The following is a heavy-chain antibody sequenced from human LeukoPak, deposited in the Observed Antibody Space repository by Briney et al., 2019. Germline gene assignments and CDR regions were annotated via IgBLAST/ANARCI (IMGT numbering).Heavy chain of an antibody. V-gene: IGHV3-30*02. D-gene: IGHD2-2*01. CDR2: IRYDGSNK. CDR3: ATLGVVPAVRGIDY. Sequence: GGSLRLSCAASGFTFSSYGMHWVRQAPGKGLEWVAFIRYDGSNKYYADSVKGRFTISRDNSKNTLYLQMNSLRAEDTAVYYCATLGVVPAVRGIDYWGQGTLVTVSS. J-gene: IGHJ4*02. CDR1: GFTFSSYG.